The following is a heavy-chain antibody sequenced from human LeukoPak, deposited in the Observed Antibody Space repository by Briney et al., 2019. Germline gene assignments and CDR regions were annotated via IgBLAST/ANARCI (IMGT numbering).Heavy chain of an antibody. D-gene: IGHD5-24*01. CDR2: VYYSGST. V-gene: IGHV4-59*01. Sequence: PSETLSLTCTVSGGSISSYYWSWIRQPPGKGLEWIGYVYYSGSTNYNPSLKSRVTISVDTSKNQFSLKLSSVNTADTAVYYCARANGGYKSFEYWGQGTLVTVSS. J-gene: IGHJ4*02. CDR3: ARANGGYKSFEY. CDR1: GGSISSYY.